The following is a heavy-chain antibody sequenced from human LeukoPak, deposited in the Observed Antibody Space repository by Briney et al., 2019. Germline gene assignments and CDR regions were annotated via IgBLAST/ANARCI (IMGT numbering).Heavy chain of an antibody. V-gene: IGHV4-59*01. CDR2: IYYSGST. Sequence: SETLSLTCTVSGGSISSYYWSWIRQPPGKGLEWIGYIYYSGSTNYNPSLKSRVTISVDTSKNQFSLKLSSVTAADTAVYYCARVGYASDAFDIWGQGTMVTVSS. J-gene: IGHJ3*02. CDR3: ARVGYASDAFDI. D-gene: IGHD5-12*01. CDR1: GGSISSYY.